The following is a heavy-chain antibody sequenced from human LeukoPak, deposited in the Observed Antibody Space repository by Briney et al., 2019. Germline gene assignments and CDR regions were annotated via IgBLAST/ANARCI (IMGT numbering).Heavy chain of an antibody. CDR3: AKRQGPNSGSYDYFDP. CDR1: GVSISNYD. CDR2: IHSSGYT. Sequence: SETLSLTCTVSGVSISNYDWSWIRQPPGQGLEWIAYIHSSGYTNYNPSLKSRVTISVDTSKNQFSLKVTSVTAADTAVYYCAKRQGPNSGSYDYFDPWGQGTLVTVSS. J-gene: IGHJ5*02. D-gene: IGHD1-26*01. V-gene: IGHV4-4*09.